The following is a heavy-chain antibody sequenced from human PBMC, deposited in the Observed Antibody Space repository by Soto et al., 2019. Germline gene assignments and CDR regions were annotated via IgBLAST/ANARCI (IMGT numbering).Heavy chain of an antibody. V-gene: IGHV3-11*05. CDR2: IGSSSSYT. CDR3: ARRCPPGYYNY. J-gene: IGHJ4*02. D-gene: IGHD3-22*01. Sequence: QVQLVESGGGLVKPGGSLRLSCAASGFPFSDYYMSWIRQAPGKGLEWVSSIGSSSSYTNYADSVKGRFTISRDNAKNSISLQMNGLRAEDTAVYYCARRCPPGYYNYWGQGTMVTVSA. CDR1: GFPFSDYY.